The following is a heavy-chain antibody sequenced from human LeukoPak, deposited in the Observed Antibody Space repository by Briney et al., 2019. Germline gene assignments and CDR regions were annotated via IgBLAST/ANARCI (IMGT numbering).Heavy chain of an antibody. CDR2: IIPIFGTA. D-gene: IGHD3-3*01. Sequence: SVKVSCKASGGTFSSYAISWARQAPGQGLEWMGGIIPIFGTANYAQKFQGRVTITTDESTSTAYMELSSLRSEDTAVYYCARRATLDGDDAFDIWGQGTMVTVPS. J-gene: IGHJ3*02. CDR3: ARRATLDGDDAFDI. CDR1: GGTFSSYA. V-gene: IGHV1-69*05.